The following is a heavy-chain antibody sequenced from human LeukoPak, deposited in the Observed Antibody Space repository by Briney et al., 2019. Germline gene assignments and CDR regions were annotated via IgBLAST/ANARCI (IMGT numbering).Heavy chain of an antibody. V-gene: IGHV3-48*03. Sequence: GGSLRLSCAASGFTFSSYEMNWVRQAPGKGLEWVSYISSSGSTIYYADSVKGRFTTSRDNAKNSLYLQMNSLRTEDTAVYYCARASSYYGSGRGWAYDYWGQRTLVTVSS. CDR2: ISSSGSTI. J-gene: IGHJ4*02. D-gene: IGHD3-10*01. CDR3: ARASSYYGSGRGWAYDY. CDR1: GFTFSSYE.